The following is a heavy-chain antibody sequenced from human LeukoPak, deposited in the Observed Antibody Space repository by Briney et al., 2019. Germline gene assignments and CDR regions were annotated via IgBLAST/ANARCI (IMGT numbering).Heavy chain of an antibody. V-gene: IGHV3-23*01. J-gene: IGHJ4*02. D-gene: IGHD2/OR15-2a*01. CDR3: ATGRMSPFDH. CDR1: GFTFITYG. CDR2: ISVSGATT. Sequence: GGSLRLSCAASGFTFITYGMTWVRQAPGKGLEWVSGISVSGATTYYPESVEGRFTISRDNSKNTLYLQVSSLGVDDTAVYYCATGRMSPFDHWGQGTLVTVSS.